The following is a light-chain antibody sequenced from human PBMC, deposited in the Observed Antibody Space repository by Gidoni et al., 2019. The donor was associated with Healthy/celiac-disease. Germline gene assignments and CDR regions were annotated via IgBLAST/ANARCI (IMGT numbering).Light chain of an antibody. J-gene: IGLJ3*02. CDR2: RNH. CDR1: SSNIGSNY. V-gene: IGLV1-47*01. Sequence: QSVLTQPPSASGTPGQRVTISCSGSSSNIGSNYVYWYQQLPGTAPKLLIYRNHQRPSGVPARFSGSKSGTSASLAISVLRSEDEADYYCAAWDDSLSGHGVFGGGTKLTVL. CDR3: AAWDDSLSGHGV.